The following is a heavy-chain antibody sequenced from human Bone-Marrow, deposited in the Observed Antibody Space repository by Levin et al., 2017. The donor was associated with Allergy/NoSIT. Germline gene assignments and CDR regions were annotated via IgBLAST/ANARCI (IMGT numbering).Heavy chain of an antibody. D-gene: IGHD6-13*01. CDR3: AIGSWSSSSHYGMDV. J-gene: IGHJ6*02. V-gene: IGHV1-2*04. Sequence: ASVKVSCKASGYTFTGYYMHWVRQAPGQGLEWMGWINPNSGGTNYAQKFQGWVTMTRDTSISTAYMELSRLRSDDTAVYYCAIGSWSSSSHYGMDVWGQGTTVTVSS. CDR2: INPNSGGT. CDR1: GYTFTGYY.